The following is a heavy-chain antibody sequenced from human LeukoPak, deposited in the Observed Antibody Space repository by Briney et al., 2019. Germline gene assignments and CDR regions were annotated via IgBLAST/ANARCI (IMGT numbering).Heavy chain of an antibody. D-gene: IGHD3-22*01. Sequence: ASVKVSCKASGGTFTSYAISWVRQAPGQGLEWMGGIIPIFGTANYAQKFQGRVTITTDESTSTAYMELSSLRSEDTAVYYCARGAFYGSSGGGAFDIWGQGTMVTASS. V-gene: IGHV1-69*05. CDR1: GGTFTSYA. CDR2: IIPIFGTA. CDR3: ARGAFYGSSGGGAFDI. J-gene: IGHJ3*02.